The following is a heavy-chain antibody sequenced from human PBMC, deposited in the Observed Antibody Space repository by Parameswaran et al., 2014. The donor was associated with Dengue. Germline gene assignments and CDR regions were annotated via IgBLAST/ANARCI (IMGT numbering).Heavy chain of an antibody. J-gene: IGHJ5*02. CDR2: IYYSGST. D-gene: IGHD6-19*01. V-gene: IGHV4-30-4*01. CDR3: ASIIAVAATEGNWFDP. Sequence: RWIRQPPGKGLEWIGYIYYSGSTYYNPSLKSRVTISVDTSKNQFSLKLSSVTAADTAVYYCASIIAVAATEGNWFDPWGQGTLVTVSS.